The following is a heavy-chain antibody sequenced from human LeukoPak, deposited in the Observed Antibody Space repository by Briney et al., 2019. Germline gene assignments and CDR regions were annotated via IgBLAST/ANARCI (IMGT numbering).Heavy chain of an antibody. J-gene: IGHJ5*02. Sequence: SETLSLTCAVYGGSFSGYYWCWIRQSPGKGLEWIGEINHSGSTNYNPSLKSRVTISVDTSKNQFSLKLSSVTAADAAVYYCARSLYASSNNWFDPWGQGTLVTVSS. CDR3: ARSLYASSNNWFDP. CDR2: INHSGST. D-gene: IGHD6-19*01. CDR1: GGSFSGYY. V-gene: IGHV4-34*01.